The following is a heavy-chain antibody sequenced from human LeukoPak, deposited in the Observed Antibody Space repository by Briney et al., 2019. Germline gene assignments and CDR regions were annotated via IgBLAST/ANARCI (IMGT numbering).Heavy chain of an antibody. D-gene: IGHD3-3*01. Sequence: ASVKVFCKASGYTFTNYHMHWVRQAPGQGLEWLGIINSRGGSTSYAQKFQSRVTITADMSTNTAYLAVSRPRCEEHAVDFRAGIPFFGVVLHQGPVWGQGTTVTVSS. CDR2: INSRGGST. CDR3: AGIPFFGVVLHQGPV. J-gene: IGHJ6*02. V-gene: IGHV1-46*01. CDR1: GYTFTNYH.